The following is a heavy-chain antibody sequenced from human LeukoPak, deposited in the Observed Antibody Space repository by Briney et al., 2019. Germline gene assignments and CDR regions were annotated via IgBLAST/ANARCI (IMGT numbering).Heavy chain of an antibody. D-gene: IGHD3-10*01. J-gene: IGHJ5*02. CDR2: IYYSGST. Sequence: SETLSLTCTVSGGSISSGGYYWSWIRQHPGKGLEWIGYIYYSGSTYYNPSLKSRVTISVDASKNQFSLKLSSVTAADTAVYYCARTIGRNNWFDPWGQGTLVTVSS. CDR1: GGSISSGGYY. CDR3: ARTIGRNNWFDP. V-gene: IGHV4-31*03.